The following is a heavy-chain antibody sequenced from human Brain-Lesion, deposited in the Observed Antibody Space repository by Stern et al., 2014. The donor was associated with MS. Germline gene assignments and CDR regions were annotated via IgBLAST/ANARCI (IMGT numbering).Heavy chain of an antibody. CDR3: ASRWSGTYYGQNWFDP. D-gene: IGHD1-26*01. CDR2: IYNSGAT. CDR1: GDSITSGGHY. J-gene: IGHJ5*02. V-gene: IGHV4-31*03. Sequence: QVQLQEWGPGLVKPSQTLSLTCTVSGDSITSGGHYWSWIRQHPGKGLECIGYIYNSGATFYNPSLKGRVTISLDTSKNQFSLQLSSVTAADTAIYYCASRWSGTYYGQNWFDPWGQGILVTVST.